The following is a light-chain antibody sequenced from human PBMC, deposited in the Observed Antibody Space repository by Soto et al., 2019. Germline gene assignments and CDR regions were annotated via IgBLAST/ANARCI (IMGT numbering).Light chain of an antibody. J-gene: IGKJ4*01. Sequence: EIVMPQSPAPLSVSPGERSTLSCRASQSVDSNLAWYQRKPGQAPRLIIFGASTRATGIPARFSGSGSGTDFTLTISSLQSEDFGVYFCQQYDNWPLTFGGGTKV. CDR1: QSVDSN. CDR2: GAS. CDR3: QQYDNWPLT. V-gene: IGKV3D-15*01.